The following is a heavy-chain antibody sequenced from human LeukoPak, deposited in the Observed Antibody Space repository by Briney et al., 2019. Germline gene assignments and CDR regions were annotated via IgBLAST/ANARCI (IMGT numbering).Heavy chain of an antibody. D-gene: IGHD3-9*01. Sequence: SETLSLTCAVSGGSISSSSYYWGWIRQPPGKGLEWIGSFYYSGGTYYNPSLKSRVTISVDTSKNQFFLKLSSVTAADTAVYYCARGGSVYDILTGYYLFDYWGQGTLVTVSS. CDR2: FYYSGGT. J-gene: IGHJ4*02. CDR1: GGSISSSSYY. CDR3: ARGGSVYDILTGYYLFDY. V-gene: IGHV4-39*07.